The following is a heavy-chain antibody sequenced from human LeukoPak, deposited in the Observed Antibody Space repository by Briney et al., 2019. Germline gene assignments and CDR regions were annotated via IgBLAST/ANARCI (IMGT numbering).Heavy chain of an antibody. CDR2: ILDTGVGT. J-gene: IGHJ6*02. V-gene: IGHV3-23*01. Sequence: GGSLKLSCAASGITFSSDGMNWVRQVPGKGLEWVSSILDTGVGTTYADSVKGRFTISRDNSKNTLYLQMNSLRAEDTAVYYCARDLLATSYYGMDVWGQGTTVTVSS. CDR1: GITFSSDG. CDR3: ARDLLATSYYGMDV. D-gene: IGHD5-24*01.